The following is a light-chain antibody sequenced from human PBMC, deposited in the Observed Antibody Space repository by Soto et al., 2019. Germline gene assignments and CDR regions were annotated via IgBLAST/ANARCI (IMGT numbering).Light chain of an antibody. J-gene: IGKJ2*01. Sequence: DILMTRSPSSLSASVGDRVTIVCRASQSITNYLNWYQQKPEKAPKLLIHGASSLQSGVPSRFSGCGSGTDFTLTISSLQPEDFATYYCQQSYNTPYTFGQGTKLEI. CDR3: QQSYNTPYT. CDR2: GAS. V-gene: IGKV1-39*01. CDR1: QSITNY.